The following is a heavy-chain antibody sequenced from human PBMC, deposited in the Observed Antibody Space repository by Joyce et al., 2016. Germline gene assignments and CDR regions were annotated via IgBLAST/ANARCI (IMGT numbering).Heavy chain of an antibody. CDR1: GDSISSGAYY. V-gene: IGHV4-39*01. CDR2: IAHSGSV. CDR3: ATRTRNYGYVNY. J-gene: IGHJ4*02. Sequence: QLQLPESGPGVVKPSETLSLTCTVSGDSISSGAYYWGWIRQSPGKGLDWIGIIAHSGSVYYNPSLNSRVNISADTSKTQFYLQMRSVSAADTAVYYCATRTRNYGYVNYWGQGTLVTVSS. D-gene: IGHD4-17*01.